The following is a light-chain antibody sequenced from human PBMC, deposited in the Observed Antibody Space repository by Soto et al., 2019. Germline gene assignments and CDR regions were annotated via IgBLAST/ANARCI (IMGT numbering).Light chain of an antibody. CDR1: SSDVGGYKY. CDR3: CSYAGGPEV. V-gene: IGLV2-11*01. J-gene: IGLJ1*01. CDR2: GVS. Sequence: QSALTQPRSVSVSPGQSVTISCTGTSSDVGGYKYVSWYQQKPGKAPKLIIYGVSRWPSGVPNRFSGSKSGNRASLTISGLQAEDEGDYYCCSYAGGPEVFGTGTKVTVL.